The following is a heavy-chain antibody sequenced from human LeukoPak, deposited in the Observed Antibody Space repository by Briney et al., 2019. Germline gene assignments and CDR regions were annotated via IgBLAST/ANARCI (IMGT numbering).Heavy chain of an antibody. V-gene: IGHV4-34*01. Sequence: SETLSLTCAVYGGSFSGYYWSWIRQPPGKGLEWIGEINHSGSTNYNPSLKSRVTISVDTSKNQFSLKLSSVTAADTAVYYCARGGPQQWLVRYYYFDYWGQGTLVTVSS. CDR3: ARGGPQQWLVRYYYFDY. J-gene: IGHJ4*02. D-gene: IGHD6-19*01. CDR1: GGSFSGYY. CDR2: INHSGST.